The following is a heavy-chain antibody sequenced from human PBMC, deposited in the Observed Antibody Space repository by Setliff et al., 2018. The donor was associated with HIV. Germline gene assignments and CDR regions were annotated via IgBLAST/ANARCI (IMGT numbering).Heavy chain of an antibody. Sequence: PGESLKISCKVSGYTFTSYWIAWVRQMPGKGLEWMGIIYPGDSDTRYSPSFQGQVTISADKSITTAYLQWSSLGASDTAMHYCARAEDTVLKMYVVTPPYLDYWGQGTLVTVSS. D-gene: IGHD2-8*01. CDR1: GYTFTSYW. CDR2: IYPGDSDT. J-gene: IGHJ4*02. V-gene: IGHV5-51*01. CDR3: ARAEDTVLKMYVVTPPYLDY.